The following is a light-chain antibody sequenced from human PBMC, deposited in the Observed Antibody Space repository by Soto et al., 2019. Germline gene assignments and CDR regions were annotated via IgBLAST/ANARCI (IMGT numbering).Light chain of an antibody. CDR1: QGISSW. Sequence: DIQMTQSPSAVSASVGDRVTITCLASQGISSWLAGYKHKPGKAANLLSYDAYSLQSGVPSRFSGSGSGTDFTLNISSLHPEDFATDYSQQSNTFHITFGPGTKVDFK. CDR3: QQSNTFHIT. V-gene: IGKV1-12*01. J-gene: IGKJ3*01. CDR2: DAY.